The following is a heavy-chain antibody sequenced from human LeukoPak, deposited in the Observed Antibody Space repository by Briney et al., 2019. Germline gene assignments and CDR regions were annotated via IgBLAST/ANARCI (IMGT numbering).Heavy chain of an antibody. CDR2: IYTSGST. CDR3: AREGYDFWSGYSHPYYFDY. V-gene: IGHV4-4*07. Sequence: SETLSLTCTVSGGSISSYYWSWIRQPAGKGLERIGRIYTSGSTNYNPSLKSRVTMSVDTSKNQFSLKLSSVTAADTAVYYCAREGYDFWSGYSHPYYFDYWGQGTLVTVSS. CDR1: GGSISSYY. D-gene: IGHD3-3*01. J-gene: IGHJ4*02.